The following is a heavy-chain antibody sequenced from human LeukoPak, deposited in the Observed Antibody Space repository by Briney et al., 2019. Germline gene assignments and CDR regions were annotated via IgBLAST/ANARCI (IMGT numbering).Heavy chain of an antibody. V-gene: IGHV5-10-1*01. CDR3: ARRVSSSGWFDP. CDR2: IDPSDSYT. Sequence: GESLKISCKGCGYSFTSYWISWVRQMPGKGLEWMGRIDPSDSYTNYSPSFQGHVTISADKSISTAYLQWSSLKASDTAMYYCARRVSSSGWFDPWGQGTLVTVSS. D-gene: IGHD6-6*01. J-gene: IGHJ5*02. CDR1: GYSFTSYW.